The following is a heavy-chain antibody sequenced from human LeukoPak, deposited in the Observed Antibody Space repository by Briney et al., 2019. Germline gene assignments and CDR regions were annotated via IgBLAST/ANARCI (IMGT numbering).Heavy chain of an antibody. CDR2: ISYSGTT. J-gene: IGHJ1*01. V-gene: IGHV4-59*08. D-gene: IGHD1-26*01. CDR1: GGSISSYY. CDR3: ARHETSGTYPLQH. Sequence: SETLSLTCTVSGGSISSYYWSWIRQPPGKGLEWIAYISYSGTTNYNPSLKSRVTISADLSKNQFSLKLTSVTAADTALYYCARHETSGTYPLQHWGQGTLVTVSS.